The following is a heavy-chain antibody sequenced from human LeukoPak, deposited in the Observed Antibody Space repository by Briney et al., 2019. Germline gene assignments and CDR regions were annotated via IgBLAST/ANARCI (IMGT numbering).Heavy chain of an antibody. CDR1: GFTFSSYW. J-gene: IGHJ4*02. CDR2: IKQGGSEK. Sequence: GGSLRLSCAASGFTFSSYWMSWVRQAPGKGLEWVANIKQGGSEKYYVDSVKGRFTISRDNAKNSLYLQMNSLRAEDTAVYYCARVMSRNYDFWSGYVGAFDYWGQGTLVTVSS. V-gene: IGHV3-7*01. D-gene: IGHD3-3*01. CDR3: ARVMSRNYDFWSGYVGAFDY.